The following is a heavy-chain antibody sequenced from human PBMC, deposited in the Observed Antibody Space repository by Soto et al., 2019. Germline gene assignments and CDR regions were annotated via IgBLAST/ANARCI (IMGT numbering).Heavy chain of an antibody. CDR2: INPSGGST. CDR3: ATDIVLVPAASYYYYGMDV. J-gene: IGHJ6*02. CDR1: GYTFTSYY. D-gene: IGHD2-2*01. Sequence: ASVKVSCKASGYTFTSYYMHWVRQAPGQGLEWMGIINPSGGSTSYVQKFQGRVTMTRDTSTSTVYMELSSLRSEDTAVYYCATDIVLVPAASYYYYGMDVWGQGTTVTVSS. V-gene: IGHV1-46*01.